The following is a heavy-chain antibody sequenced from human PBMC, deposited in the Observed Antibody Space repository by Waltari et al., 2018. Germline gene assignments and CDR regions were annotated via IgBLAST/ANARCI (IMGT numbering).Heavy chain of an antibody. Sequence: QVQLVQSGAEVKKPGASVKVSCKASGYTFTSYDINWVRQATGQGLEWMGWMNRNSGNTGYAQKFQGRFTMTRSTSIRTAYMELSSLRSEDTAVYYCARGIGSEGWFDPWGQGTLVTVSS. CDR1: GYTFTSYD. CDR2: MNRNSGNT. CDR3: ARGIGSEGWFDP. D-gene: IGHD3-16*02. V-gene: IGHV1-8*01. J-gene: IGHJ5*02.